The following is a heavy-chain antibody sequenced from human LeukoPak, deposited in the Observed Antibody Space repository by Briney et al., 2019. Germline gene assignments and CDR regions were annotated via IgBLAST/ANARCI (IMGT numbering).Heavy chain of an antibody. D-gene: IGHD1-26*01. CDR3: TTPTGPVRGAPGH. CDR1: GFTFSNAY. J-gene: IGHJ4*02. CDR2: IKSKTDGGTT. V-gene: IGHV3-15*01. Sequence: GGSLRLSCAASGFTFSNAYMSWVRQAPGKGLEWVGRIKSKTDGGTTDYAAPVKGRFAISRDDSTSTLFLQMNSLKTEDTAVYYCTTPTGPVRGAPGHWGQGTLVTVSS.